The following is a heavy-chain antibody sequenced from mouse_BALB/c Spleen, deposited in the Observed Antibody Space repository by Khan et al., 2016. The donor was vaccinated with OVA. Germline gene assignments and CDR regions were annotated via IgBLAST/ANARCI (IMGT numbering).Heavy chain of an antibody. CDR3: ARKGIYGIFAY. D-gene: IGHD2-1*01. CDR2: IDPSTGYT. CDR1: GYTFTTYW. Sequence: QVQLQQSGAELAKPGASVKMSCKASGYTFTTYWMHWVKQRPGQGLEWIGYIDPSTGYTEYNQKFKDKATLTTDKSSSTAYMQLSSLTSEDSAVFYCARKGIYGIFAYWGQGTLVTGSA. J-gene: IGHJ3*01. V-gene: IGHV1-7*01.